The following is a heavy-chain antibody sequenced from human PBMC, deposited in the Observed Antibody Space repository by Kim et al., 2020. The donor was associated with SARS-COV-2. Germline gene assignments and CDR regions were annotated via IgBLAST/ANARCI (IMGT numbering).Heavy chain of an antibody. Sequence: ALTGRFTSSRDNSKNSLYLQMNSLRTEDTALYYCAKDRNYGDYPFGMDVWGQGTTVTVSS. CDR3: AKDRNYGDYPFGMDV. D-gene: IGHD4-17*01. J-gene: IGHJ6*02. V-gene: IGHV3-43*01.